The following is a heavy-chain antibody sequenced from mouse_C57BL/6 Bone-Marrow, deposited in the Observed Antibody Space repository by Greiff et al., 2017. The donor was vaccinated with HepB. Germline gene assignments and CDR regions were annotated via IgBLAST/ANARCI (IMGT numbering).Heavy chain of an antibody. CDR2: IDPSDSYT. J-gene: IGHJ4*01. CDR3: ARGTGGGGMDY. CDR1: GYTFTSYW. D-gene: IGHD3-3*01. V-gene: IGHV1-69*01. Sequence: VQLQQPGAELVMPGASVKLSCKASGYTFTSYWMHWVKQRPGQGLEWIGEIDPSDSYTNYNQKFKGKSTLTVDKSSSTAYMQLSSLTSEDAAVYYCARGTGGGGMDYWGQGTSVTVS.